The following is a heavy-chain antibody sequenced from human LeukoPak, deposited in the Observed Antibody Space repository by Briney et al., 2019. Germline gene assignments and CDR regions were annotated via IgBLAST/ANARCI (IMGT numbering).Heavy chain of an antibody. D-gene: IGHD6-6*01. CDR1: GYTFTSYD. V-gene: IGHV1-8*03. CDR3: ARGLGSSSSGFYYYMDV. J-gene: IGHJ6*03. CDR2: MNPNSGNT. Sequence: ASVKVSCKASGYTFTSYDINWVRQATGQGLEWMGWMNPNSGNTGYAQKFQGRVTITRNTSISTAYTELSSLRSEDTAVYYCARGLGSSSSGFYYYMDVWGKGTTVTVSS.